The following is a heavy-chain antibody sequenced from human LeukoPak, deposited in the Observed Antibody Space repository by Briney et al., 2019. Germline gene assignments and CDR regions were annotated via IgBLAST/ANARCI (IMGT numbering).Heavy chain of an antibody. CDR3: VRDYTAAPPGNAFDI. V-gene: IGHV3-21*01. Sequence: GGSLRLSCAASGFTFSSYAMNWVRQAPGKGLEWVSSISSSSSYIYYADSVKGRFTISRDNAKNSLYLQMNSLRAEDTAVYYCVRDYTAAPPGNAFDIWGQGTMVTVPS. CDR2: ISSSSSYI. CDR1: GFTFSSYA. J-gene: IGHJ3*02. D-gene: IGHD3-16*01.